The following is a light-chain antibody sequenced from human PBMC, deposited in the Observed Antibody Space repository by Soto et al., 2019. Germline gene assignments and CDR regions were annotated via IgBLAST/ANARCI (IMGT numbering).Light chain of an antibody. CDR2: EGS. CDR3: SSYVGDSAYA. J-gene: IGLJ1*01. CDR1: TYGFETYNQ. Sequence: QSVLTQPASMSGSPGQSITISCSGTTYGFETYNQVSWYQQHPGKAPKILIYEGSKRPSGVSTRFSGSKSGNTASLTISGLQAEDEADYFCSSYVGDSAYAFGTGTKLTVL. V-gene: IGLV2-23*01.